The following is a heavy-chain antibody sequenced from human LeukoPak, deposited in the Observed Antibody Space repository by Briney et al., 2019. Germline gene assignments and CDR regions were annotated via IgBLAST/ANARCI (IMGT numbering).Heavy chain of an antibody. J-gene: IGHJ4*02. D-gene: IGHD6-13*01. CDR1: GFTISANF. CDR2: MYSVGST. V-gene: IGHV3-66*01. Sequence: PGGSLRLSCAASGFTISANFMSWVRQAPGKGLEWVSVMYSVGSTFYPDSVKGRFTISRDGYKNTLDLQMDSLRVDDTAVYYCARDLSGYSFGFGGDLWGQGTLVTVSS. CDR3: ARDLSGYSFGFGGDL.